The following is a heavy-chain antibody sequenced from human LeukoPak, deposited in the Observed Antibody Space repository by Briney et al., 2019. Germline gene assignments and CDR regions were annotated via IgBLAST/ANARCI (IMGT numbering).Heavy chain of an antibody. CDR1: GFTFSSYW. J-gene: IGHJ4*02. CDR2: IEQDGSEK. CDR3: ARYLVATIKRVFDY. D-gene: IGHD5-12*01. V-gene: IGHV3-7*04. Sequence: PGGSLGLSCAASGFTFSSYWMSWVRQAAGKGLEWVANIEQDGSEKDYVDSVKGRFTISRDNARNSLYLQMNSLRADDTAVYYCARYLVATIKRVFDYWGQGSLVTVSS.